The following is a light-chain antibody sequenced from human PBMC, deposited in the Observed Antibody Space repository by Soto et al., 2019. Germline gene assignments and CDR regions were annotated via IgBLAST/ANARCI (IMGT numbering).Light chain of an antibody. CDR1: QSVSRSL. Sequence: EIVLTQSPGTLSLSPGERATLSCRASQSVSRSLLAWYQQKPGQAPRLLIYGASTRATGIADRFSGSGSGTDFTLTISRLEPEDFAVYYSHQYGNPPPYSFGQGTKLEIK. CDR3: HQYGNPPPYS. J-gene: IGKJ2*03. CDR2: GAS. V-gene: IGKV3-20*01.